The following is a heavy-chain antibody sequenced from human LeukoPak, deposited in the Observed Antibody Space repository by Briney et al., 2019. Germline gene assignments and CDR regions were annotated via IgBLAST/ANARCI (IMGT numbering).Heavy chain of an antibody. Sequence: GGSLRLSCAASGFTFSSYAMSWVRQAPGKGLEWVSAISGSGGSTYYADSVKGRFTISRDNSKNTLYLQMNSLRAEDTAVYYCARDPSSSRYGGYWGQGTLVTVSS. CDR3: ARDPSSSRYGGY. V-gene: IGHV3-23*01. D-gene: IGHD6-13*01. CDR2: ISGSGGST. J-gene: IGHJ4*02. CDR1: GFTFSSYA.